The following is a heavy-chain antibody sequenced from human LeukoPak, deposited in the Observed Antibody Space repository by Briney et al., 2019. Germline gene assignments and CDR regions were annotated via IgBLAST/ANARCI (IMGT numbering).Heavy chain of an antibody. CDR1: GYTFIGYY. V-gene: IGHV1-2*02. CDR2: INPNSSVT. D-gene: IGHD4-23*01. CDR3: ARERGGNSPFDS. Sequence: ASVKVSCKTSGYTFIGYYMHWVRPAPGQGVEWMGWINPNSSVTNYAQRFQGRVTMTRDTSLSPAYMELRWLTSDDTAVYYCARERGGNSPFDSWGQGTLVTVSS. J-gene: IGHJ4*02.